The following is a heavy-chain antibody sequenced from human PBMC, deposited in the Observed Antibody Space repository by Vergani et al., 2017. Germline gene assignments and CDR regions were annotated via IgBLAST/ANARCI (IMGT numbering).Heavy chain of an antibody. CDR2: ISFNGLTV. Sequence: EVELVDSGGKVVRPGGSLRLSCAASGFRFDQFGMMWVRQSPGKGPEWVAGISFNGLTVGYSESVEGRFTISRDNRKKALFLQMSNVRAEDTASYHCARGGLYSFYYFMDVWGNGATVKVSS. CDR3: ARGGLYSFYYFMDV. D-gene: IGHD3-10*02. J-gene: IGHJ6*03. CDR1: GFRFDQFG. V-gene: IGHV3-20*01.